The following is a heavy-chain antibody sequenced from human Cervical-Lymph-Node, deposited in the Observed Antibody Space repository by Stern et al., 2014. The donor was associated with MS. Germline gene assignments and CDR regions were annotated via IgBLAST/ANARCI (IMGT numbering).Heavy chain of an antibody. CDR2: IYYTGST. D-gene: IGHD3-16*01. CDR1: GGSISSADYY. CDR3: ARGGYYAYRAPRFDP. J-gene: IGHJ5*02. V-gene: IGHV4-31*03. Sequence: VQLVESGPGLVKPSQTLSLNCIVSGGSISSADYYWTWIRQHPGKGLEWIGYIYYTGSTFYTPSLKSRVTISSDTSQNQFSLKLTSVTAADTAVYYCARGGYYAYRAPRFDPWGQGTLVTVSS.